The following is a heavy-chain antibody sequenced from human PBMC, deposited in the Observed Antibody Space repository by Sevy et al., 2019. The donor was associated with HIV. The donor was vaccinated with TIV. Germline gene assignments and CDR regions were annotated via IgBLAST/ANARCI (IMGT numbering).Heavy chain of an antibody. D-gene: IGHD4-17*01. Sequence: GGSLRLSCAASGFIFNTYGMNWVRQAPGKGLEWVAFIRNDGTTKYYADSVKGRFTISRHNSKNTLYLQMSNLRVEDTAIDYSAEDPHAAVTSTYAIDVWGQGTMVTVSS. CDR3: AEDPHAAVTSTYAIDV. CDR1: GFIFNTYG. J-gene: IGHJ6*02. V-gene: IGHV3-30*02. CDR2: IRNDGTTK.